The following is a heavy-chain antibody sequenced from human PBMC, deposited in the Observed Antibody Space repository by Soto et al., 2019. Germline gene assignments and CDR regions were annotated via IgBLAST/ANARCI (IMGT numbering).Heavy chain of an antibody. D-gene: IGHD3-22*01. J-gene: IGHJ4*02. V-gene: IGHV3-30*18. CDR3: AKDLYYYDSSGYYPDY. Sequence: GGSLRLSCAASGFTFSSYGMHWVRQAPGKGLEWVAVISYDGSNKYYADSVKGRFTISRDNSKNTLYLQMNSLRAEDTAVYYCAKDLYYYDSSGYYPDYWGQGTLVTVSS. CDR1: GFTFSSYG. CDR2: ISYDGSNK.